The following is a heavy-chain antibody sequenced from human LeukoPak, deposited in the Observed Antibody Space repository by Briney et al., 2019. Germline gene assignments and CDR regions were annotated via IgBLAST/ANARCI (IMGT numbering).Heavy chain of an antibody. CDR2: ISGSGST. Sequence: SETLSLTCTVSGDSISSGDYYWSWIRQPAGKGLEWIGRISGSGSTNYNPSLKSRVTISVDTSKNQFSLKLSSVTAADTALYYCARGAYYNVLAGFKSRILGFDYWGQGTLVTVSS. J-gene: IGHJ4*02. D-gene: IGHD3-9*01. CDR3: ARGAYYNVLAGFKSRILGFDY. V-gene: IGHV4-61*02. CDR1: GDSISSGDYY.